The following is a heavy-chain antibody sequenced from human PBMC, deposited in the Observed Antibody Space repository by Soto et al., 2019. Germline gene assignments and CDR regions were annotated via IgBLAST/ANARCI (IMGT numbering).Heavy chain of an antibody. V-gene: IGHV2-5*02. D-gene: IGHD3-10*01. CDR2: IYWDDDE. J-gene: IGHJ4*02. CDR1: GFSLRTSGVA. CDR3: ARVLRGVGDY. Sequence: QTTLKESGPTVVKPTQTLTLTCTFSGFSLRTSGVAVGWIRQPPRKALEWLALIYWDDDERYSPSLKSRLTITKDTSKNQVVLTVTNMDPVDTATYYCARVLRGVGDYWGQGTLVTVSS.